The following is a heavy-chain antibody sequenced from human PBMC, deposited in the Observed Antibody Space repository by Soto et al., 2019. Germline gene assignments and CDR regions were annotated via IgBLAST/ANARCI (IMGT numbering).Heavy chain of an antibody. CDR2: IYYSGST. J-gene: IGHJ4*02. CDR1: GGSISSYY. Sequence: KPSETLSLTCTVSGGSISSYYWSWIRQPPGKGLEWIGYIYYSGSTNYNPSLKSRVTISVDTSKNQFSLKLNSMTAADTAVYYCARHNYGSGSTYFDYWGQGTLDTVSS. D-gene: IGHD3-10*01. V-gene: IGHV4-59*08. CDR3: ARHNYGSGSTYFDY.